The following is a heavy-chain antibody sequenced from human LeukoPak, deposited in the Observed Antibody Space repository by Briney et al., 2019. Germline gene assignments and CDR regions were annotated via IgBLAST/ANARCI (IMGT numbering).Heavy chain of an antibody. J-gene: IGHJ4*02. CDR2: IYYSGST. Sequence: SETLSLTCTVSGGSISSGDYYWNWIRQPPGKGLEWIGYIYYSGSTYYNPSLKSRVTISVDTSKNQFSLKLSSVTAADTAVYYCATFHTVTTALYYFDYWGQGTLVTVSS. CDR3: ATFHTVTTALYYFDY. CDR1: GGSISSGDYY. V-gene: IGHV4-31*03. D-gene: IGHD4-17*01.